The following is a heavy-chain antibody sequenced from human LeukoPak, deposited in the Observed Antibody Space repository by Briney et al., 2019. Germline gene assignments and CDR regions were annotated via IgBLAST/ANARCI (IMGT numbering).Heavy chain of an antibody. V-gene: IGHV3-7*01. D-gene: IGHD1-14*01. CDR3: ARGVWSSRNAFDI. CDR2: IKPDATEK. CDR1: GFSFTSSW. J-gene: IGHJ3*02. Sequence: GGSLRLSCAASGFSFTSSWMSWVRQAPGKGLEWVANIKPDATEKHYVDSVRGRFTISRDNAQNSLSLEMSSLRAEDTDVYYCARGVWSSRNAFDIWGQGTMVTVSS.